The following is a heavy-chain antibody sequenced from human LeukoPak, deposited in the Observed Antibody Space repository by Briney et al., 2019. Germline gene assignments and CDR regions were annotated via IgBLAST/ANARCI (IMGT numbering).Heavy chain of an antibody. CDR2: IYTSGST. J-gene: IGHJ4*02. Sequence: SETLSLTCTVSGGSISSGSYYWSWIRQPAGKGLEWIGRIYTSGSTNYNPSLKSRVTISVDTSKNQFSLKLSSVTAADTAVYYCARDIGACSLDWGQGTLVTVSS. V-gene: IGHV4-61*02. CDR3: ARDIGACSLD. CDR1: GGSISSGSYY. D-gene: IGHD5-12*01.